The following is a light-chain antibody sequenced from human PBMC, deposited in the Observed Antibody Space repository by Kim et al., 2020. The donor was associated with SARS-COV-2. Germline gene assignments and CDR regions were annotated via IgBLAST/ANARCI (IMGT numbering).Light chain of an antibody. Sequence: QSVVTQPASVSGSPGQSITISCTGTSSDVDGYNYVSWYQQHPGKAPKLIIFDVYNRPSGVSNRLSGSKSGNTASLTISGLQTEDEADYYCSSYTSTSTLVFGGGTKLTVL. V-gene: IGLV2-14*03. CDR3: SSYTSTSTLV. CDR1: SSDVDGYNY. J-gene: IGLJ3*02. CDR2: DVY.